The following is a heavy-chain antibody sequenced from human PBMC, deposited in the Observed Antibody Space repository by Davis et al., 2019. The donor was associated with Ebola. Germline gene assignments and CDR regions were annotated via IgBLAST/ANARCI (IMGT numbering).Heavy chain of an antibody. CDR3: ARLGDRGWFDP. D-gene: IGHD3-10*01. V-gene: IGHV4-39*01. Sequence: PSETLSLTCTVSGGSISSSSYYWGWIRQPPGKGLEWIGSIYYSGSTYYNPSLKSRVTISVDTSKNQFSLKLSSVTAADTAVYYCARLGDRGWFDPWGQGTLVTVSS. CDR1: GGSISSSSYY. J-gene: IGHJ5*02. CDR2: IYYSGST.